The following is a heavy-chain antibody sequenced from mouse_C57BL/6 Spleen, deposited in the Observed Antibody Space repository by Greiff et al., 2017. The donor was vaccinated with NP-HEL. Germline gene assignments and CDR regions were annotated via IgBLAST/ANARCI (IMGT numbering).Heavy chain of an antibody. D-gene: IGHD2-3*01. Sequence: QVQLQQPGAELVMPGASVKLSCKACGYTFTSYWMHWVKQRPGQGLEWIGEIDPSDSYTNYNQKFKGKSTLTVDKSSSTAYMQLSSLTSEDSAGYYSARWGDGYPYWGQGTLVTVSA. V-gene: IGHV1-69*01. J-gene: IGHJ3*01. CDR3: ARWGDGYPY. CDR1: GYTFTSYW. CDR2: IDPSDSYT.